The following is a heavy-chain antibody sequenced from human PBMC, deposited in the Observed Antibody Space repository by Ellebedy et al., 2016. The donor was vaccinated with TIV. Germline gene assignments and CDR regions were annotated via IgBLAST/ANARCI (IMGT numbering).Heavy chain of an antibody. D-gene: IGHD6-19*01. J-gene: IGHJ4*02. CDR3: AKDPGGIAVAVVCN. V-gene: IGHV3-23*01. CDR2: ISVSGGST. CDR1: GFTFSNYA. Sequence: GESLKISCAASGFTFSNYAMSWVRQTPGKGLEWVSTISVSGGSTYYADTVKGRFTISRDNSENTLYLQMNSLRAEDTAVYYCAKDPGGIAVAVVCNWGQGTLVTVSS.